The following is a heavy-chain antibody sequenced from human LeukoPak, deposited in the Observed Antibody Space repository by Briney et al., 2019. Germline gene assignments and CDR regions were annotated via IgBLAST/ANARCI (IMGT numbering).Heavy chain of an antibody. CDR3: ARVPDNYDILTGFDY. Sequence: SETLSLTCAVYGGSFSGYYWSWIRQPPGKGLEWIGEINHSGYTNYNPSLKSRVTISVDTSKNQFSLKLSSVTAADTAVYYCARVPDNYDILTGFDYWGQGTLVTVSS. CDR2: INHSGYT. J-gene: IGHJ4*02. V-gene: IGHV4-34*01. CDR1: GGSFSGYY. D-gene: IGHD3-9*01.